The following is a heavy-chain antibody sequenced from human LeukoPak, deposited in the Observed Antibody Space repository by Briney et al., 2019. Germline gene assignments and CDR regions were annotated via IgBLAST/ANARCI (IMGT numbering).Heavy chain of an antibody. CDR3: ARGPGVFDY. D-gene: IGHD1-14*01. V-gene: IGHV4-59*01. CDR1: GGSISSYY. J-gene: IGHJ4*02. Sequence: SETLSLTCTVSGGSISSYYWSWIRQPPGKGLELIGYIYYSGSTNYNPSLKSRVTISVDTSKNQFSLMLSSVTAADTAVYYCARGPGVFDYWGQGTLVTVSS. CDR2: IYYSGST.